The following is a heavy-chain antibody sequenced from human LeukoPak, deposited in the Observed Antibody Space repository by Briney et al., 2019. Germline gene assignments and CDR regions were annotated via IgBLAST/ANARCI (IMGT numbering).Heavy chain of an antibody. V-gene: IGHV1-69*13. CDR2: IVPMFGRA. CDR1: GGTFSSYL. Sequence: SVKVSCKASGGTFSSYLISWVRQAPGQGLEWMGGIVPMFGRANYAQKFQGRVAITADESTRIAYMELSSLRSEDTAVYYCARVRGSALLSFLDDYWGQGTLVTVSS. J-gene: IGHJ4*02. D-gene: IGHD3-3*02. CDR3: ARVRGSALLSFLDDY.